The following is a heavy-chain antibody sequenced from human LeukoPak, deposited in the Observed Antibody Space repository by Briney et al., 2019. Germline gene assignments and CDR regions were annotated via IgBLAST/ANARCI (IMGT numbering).Heavy chain of an antibody. CDR2: IYYSGST. J-gene: IGHJ4*02. Sequence: SETLSLTCTVSGGSISSSSYYWGWIRQPPGKGLEWIGSIYYSGSTYYNPSLKSRVTISVDTSKNQFSLKLSSVTAADTAVYYCARWERWGYSSNWGQGTLVTVSS. CDR1: GGSISSSSYY. V-gene: IGHV4-39*07. D-gene: IGHD6-13*01. CDR3: ARWERWGYSSN.